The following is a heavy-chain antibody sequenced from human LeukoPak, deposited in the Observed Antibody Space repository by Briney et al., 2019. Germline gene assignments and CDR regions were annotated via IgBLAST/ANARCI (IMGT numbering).Heavy chain of an antibody. Sequence: AGASLQISCEGSGYGFTTYWIGWVRQMPGKGLEWMGIIYPGDSDTRYSPSFQGQVTISADKSINTAYLQWSSLKASDTAMYYCARLLRNIAAAVYFFDYWGQGTLVTVSS. D-gene: IGHD6-13*01. CDR1: GYGFTTYW. V-gene: IGHV5-51*01. J-gene: IGHJ4*02. CDR3: ARLLRNIAAAVYFFDY. CDR2: IYPGDSDT.